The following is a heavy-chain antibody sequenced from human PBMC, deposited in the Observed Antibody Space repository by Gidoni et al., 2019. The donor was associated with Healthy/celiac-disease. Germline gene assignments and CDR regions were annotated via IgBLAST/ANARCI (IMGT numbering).Heavy chain of an antibody. CDR2: INPNSGGT. Sequence: QVQLVHSGAEVQKPGASVKVSCTASGSTFTGYYMHWVRQAPGQGLEWMGWINPNSGGTNYAQKFQGRVTMTRDTSISTAYMELSRLRSDDTAVYYCARELRYYDSSGYDYWGQGTLVTVSS. D-gene: IGHD3-22*01. CDR1: GSTFTGYY. CDR3: ARELRYYDSSGYDY. V-gene: IGHV1-2*02. J-gene: IGHJ4*02.